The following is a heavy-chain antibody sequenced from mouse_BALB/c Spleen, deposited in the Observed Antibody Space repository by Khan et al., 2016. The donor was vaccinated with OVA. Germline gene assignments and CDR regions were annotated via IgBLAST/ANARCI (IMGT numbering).Heavy chain of an antibody. J-gene: IGHJ3*01. CDR2: IRRGGST. Sequence: QVQLQESGPSLVQPSQSLSITCTVSGFSFTSYGVHWVRQSPGKGLEWLGVIRRGGSTDSNAAVMSRLGITKDNSKSQVYFKMNSLKDDDTAIYYCAKDRDYDARLAYWGQGTLVTVSA. V-gene: IGHV2-5-1*01. CDR1: GFSFTSYG. CDR3: AKDRDYDARLAY. D-gene: IGHD2-4*01.